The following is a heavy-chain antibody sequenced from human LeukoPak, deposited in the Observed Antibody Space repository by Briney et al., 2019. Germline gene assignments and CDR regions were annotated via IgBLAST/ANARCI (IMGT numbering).Heavy chain of an antibody. Sequence: ASVKVSCKASGYTFTSYYMHWVRQAPGQGLEWMGIINPSGGSTSYAKKFQGRVTMTRDTSTSTVYMELSSLRSEGTAVYYCAIDAAVTTEIGPYYFDYWGQGTLVTVSS. J-gene: IGHJ4*02. D-gene: IGHD4-17*01. CDR2: INPSGGST. CDR1: GYTFTSYY. V-gene: IGHV1-46*01. CDR3: AIDAAVTTEIGPYYFDY.